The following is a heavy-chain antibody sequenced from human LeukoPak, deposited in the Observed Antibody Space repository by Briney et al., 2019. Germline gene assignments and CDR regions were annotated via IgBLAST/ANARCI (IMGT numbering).Heavy chain of an antibody. CDR1: GGSFSGYY. J-gene: IGHJ4*02. Sequence: PSETLSLTCAVYGGSFSGYYWSWVRQPPGKGLEWIGEINHSGSTNYNPSLKSRVTISVDTSQNQFSLKLSSVTAADTAVYYCARLPPYCSSTSCPFDYWGQGTLVTVSS. D-gene: IGHD2-2*01. CDR2: INHSGST. CDR3: ARLPPYCSSTSCPFDY. V-gene: IGHV4-34*01.